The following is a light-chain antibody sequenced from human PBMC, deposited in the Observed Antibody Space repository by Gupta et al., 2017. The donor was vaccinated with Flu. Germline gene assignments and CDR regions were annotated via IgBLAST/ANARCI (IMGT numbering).Light chain of an antibody. V-gene: IGLV2-18*02. J-gene: IGLJ1*01. CDR2: EVS. CDR3: SSYTSSSTYV. CDR1: SSDVGSYNR. Sequence: QSALTQPPSVSGSPGQSVTISCTGTSSDVGSYNRASWYQQPPGTAPKLMIYEVSNRPSGVPDRFSGSKSGNTASLTISGLHAEDEADYYCSSYTSSSTYVFGTGTKVTVL.